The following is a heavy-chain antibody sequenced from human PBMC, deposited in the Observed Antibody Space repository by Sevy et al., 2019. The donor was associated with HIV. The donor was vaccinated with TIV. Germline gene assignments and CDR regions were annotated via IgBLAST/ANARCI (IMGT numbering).Heavy chain of an antibody. J-gene: IGHJ3*02. CDR2: ISSSSSYI. D-gene: IGHD1-26*01. CDR3: ARSSGSYDGAFDI. V-gene: IGHV3-21*01. Sequence: GGSLRLSCAASGFTFSSYSMNWVRQAPGKGLEWVSSISSSSSYIYYADSVKGRFTISRDNAKNSLYLQMNSLRAEDTAVYYGARSSGSYDGAFDIWGQGTMVTVSS. CDR1: GFTFSSYS.